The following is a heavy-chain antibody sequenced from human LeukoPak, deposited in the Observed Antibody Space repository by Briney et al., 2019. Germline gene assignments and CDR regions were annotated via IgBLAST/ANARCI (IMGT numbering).Heavy chain of an antibody. CDR2: INPNSGGT. J-gene: IGHJ5*02. Sequence: ASVKVSCKASGYTFTGYYMHWVRQAPGQGLEWMGWINPNSGGTNYAQKFQGRVTMTRDTSISTAYMELSRLRSDDTAVYYCARDYLRGSYDRSDPWGQGTLVTVSS. V-gene: IGHV1-2*02. CDR1: GYTFTGYY. CDR3: ARDYLRGSYDRSDP. D-gene: IGHD1-26*01.